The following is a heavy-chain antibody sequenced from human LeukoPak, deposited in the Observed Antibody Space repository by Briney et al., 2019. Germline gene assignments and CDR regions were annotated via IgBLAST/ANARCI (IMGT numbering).Heavy chain of an antibody. Sequence: ASVKVSCKASGYTFTSYGISWVRQAPGQGLEWMGWISAYNGNTNYAQKLQGRVTMTTDTSTSTAYMELRSLRSDDTAVYYCARDSGQQYPGSNYYYYYYMDVWGKGTTVTISS. CDR2: ISAYNGNT. D-gene: IGHD6-13*01. CDR1: GYTFTSYG. J-gene: IGHJ6*03. V-gene: IGHV1-18*01. CDR3: ARDSGQQYPGSNYYYYYYMDV.